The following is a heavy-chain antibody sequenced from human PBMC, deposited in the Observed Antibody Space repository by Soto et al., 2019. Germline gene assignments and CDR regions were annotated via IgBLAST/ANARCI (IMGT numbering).Heavy chain of an antibody. J-gene: IGHJ4*02. CDR3: AKREGNTFGLFH. CDR1: GCTFSAYW. V-gene: IGHV3-74*01. Sequence: EVQLVESGGGLVQPGGSLRLSCAASGCTFSAYWIHWVRQAPEKGLEWVSRIKTDGSSTDYADSVKGRFTISRDNAKNILYLQMDSLRVEDTAVYYCAKREGNTFGLFHWGQGTLVNVSS. D-gene: IGHD5-18*01. CDR2: IKTDGSST.